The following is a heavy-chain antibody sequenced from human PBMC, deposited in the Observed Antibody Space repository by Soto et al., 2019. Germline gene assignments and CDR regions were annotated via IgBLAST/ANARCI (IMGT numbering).Heavy chain of an antibody. CDR1: GGSFSGYY. V-gene: IGHV4-34*01. J-gene: IGHJ6*02. D-gene: IGHD3-3*01. Sequence: SETLSLTCAVYGGSFSGYYWSWIRQPPGKGLEWIGEINHSGSTNYNPSLKSRVTISVDTSKNQFSLKLSSVTAADTAVYYCARGFLEWNYYYGMDVWGQGTTVTVS. CDR2: INHSGST. CDR3: ARGFLEWNYYYGMDV.